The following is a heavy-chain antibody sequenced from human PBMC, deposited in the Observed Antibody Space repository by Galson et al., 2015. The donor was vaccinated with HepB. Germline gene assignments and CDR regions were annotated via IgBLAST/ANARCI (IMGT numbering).Heavy chain of an antibody. Sequence: LRLSCAASGFTFTRYSINWVRQAPGKGLEWLSYISSSAIYYADSVKGRFTVSRDSAKNSMYLQMNSLRGEDTAVYYCARDRLGDYSMDVWGQGTTVTVSS. V-gene: IGHV3-48*01. CDR3: ARDRLGDYSMDV. CDR1: GFTFTRYS. D-gene: IGHD3-16*01. CDR2: ISSSAI. J-gene: IGHJ6*02.